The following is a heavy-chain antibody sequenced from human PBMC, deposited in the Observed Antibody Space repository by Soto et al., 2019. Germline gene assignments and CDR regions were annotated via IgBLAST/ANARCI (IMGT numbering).Heavy chain of an antibody. CDR2: INAGNGNT. D-gene: IGHD6-19*01. V-gene: IGHV1-3*01. CDR1: GYTFTSYA. J-gene: IGHJ6*02. CDR3: ARGDSYSSGWNYYYYGMDV. Sequence: ASVKVSCKASGYTFTSYAMHWVRQAPGQRLEWMGWINAGNGNTKYSQKFQGRVTITRDTSASTAYMELSSLRSEDTAVYYCARGDSYSSGWNYYYYGMDVWGQGTTVTVSS.